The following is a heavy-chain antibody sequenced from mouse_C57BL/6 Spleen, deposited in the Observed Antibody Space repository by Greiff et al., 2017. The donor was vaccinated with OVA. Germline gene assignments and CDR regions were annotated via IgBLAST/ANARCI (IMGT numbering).Heavy chain of an antibody. V-gene: IGHV1-4*01. CDR2: INPSSGYT. D-gene: IGHD1-1*01. CDR1: GYTFTSYT. J-gene: IGHJ1*03. CDR3: RATTIVAKGYFDV. Sequence: QVQLQQSGAELARPGASVKMSCKASGYTFTSYTMHWVKQRPGQGLEWIGYINPSSGYTKYNQKFKDKATLTADKSSSTAYMQLSSLTSEDSAVDYCRATTIVAKGYFDVWGTGTTVTVSS.